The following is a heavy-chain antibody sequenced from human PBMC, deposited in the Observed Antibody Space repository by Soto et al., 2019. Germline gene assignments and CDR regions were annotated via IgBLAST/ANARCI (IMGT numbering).Heavy chain of an antibody. Sequence: GASVKVSCKASGYTFTSYYMHWVRQAPGQGLEWMGIINPSGGSTSYAQKFQGRVTMTRDTSTSTVYMELSSLRSEDTAVYYCGRDHESFQPYYYYGMDVGGQGTTVTVSS. V-gene: IGHV1-46*01. CDR3: GRDHESFQPYYYYGMDV. CDR1: GYTFTSYY. CDR2: INPSGGST. J-gene: IGHJ6*02.